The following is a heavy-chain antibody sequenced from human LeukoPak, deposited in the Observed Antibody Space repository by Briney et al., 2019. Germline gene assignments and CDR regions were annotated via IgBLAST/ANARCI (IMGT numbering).Heavy chain of an antibody. CDR1: GFTFSSYA. Sequence: GGSLRLSCAASGFTFSSYAMSWVRQAPGKGLEWVGFIRSKAYGGTTEYAASVKGRFTISRDDSKSIAYLQMNSLKTEDTAVYYCTREYAIRGFDYWGRGTLVTVSS. V-gene: IGHV3-49*04. CDR2: IRSKAYGGTT. J-gene: IGHJ4*02. D-gene: IGHD2-8*01. CDR3: TREYAIRGFDY.